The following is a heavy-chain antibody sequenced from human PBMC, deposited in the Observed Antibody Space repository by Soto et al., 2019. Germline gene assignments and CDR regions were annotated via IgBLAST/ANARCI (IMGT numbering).Heavy chain of an antibody. V-gene: IGHV4-34*01. CDR1: GGSFSGYY. J-gene: IGHJ5*02. D-gene: IGHD2-8*01. CDR2: INHSGST. Sequence: LSLTCAVYGGSFSGYYWSWIRQPPGKGLEWIGEINHSGSTNYNPSLKSRVTISVDTSKNQFSLKLSSVTAADTAVYYCARTMVYASYNWFDPWGQGTLVTVSS. CDR3: ARTMVYASYNWFDP.